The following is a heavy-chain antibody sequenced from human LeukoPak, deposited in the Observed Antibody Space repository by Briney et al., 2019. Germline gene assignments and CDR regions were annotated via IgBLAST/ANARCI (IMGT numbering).Heavy chain of an antibody. CDR2: ISPTGSTA. CDR1: GFSFSGHW. Sequence: GGSLRLSCTASGFSFSGHWMHWARQLPGKGLVWVSRISPTGSTASYADSVKGRFTVSRDNAKNTLYLQVNNLRAEDTAVYYCARGPNSNWSGLDFWGQGTLLTVSS. CDR3: ARGPNSNWSGLDF. D-gene: IGHD6-6*01. V-gene: IGHV3-74*01. J-gene: IGHJ4*02.